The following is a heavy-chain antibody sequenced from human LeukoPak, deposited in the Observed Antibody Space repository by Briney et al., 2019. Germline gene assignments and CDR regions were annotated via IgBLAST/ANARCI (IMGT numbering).Heavy chain of an antibody. D-gene: IGHD6-19*01. CDR1: GLTFSNYY. V-gene: IGHV3-7*01. J-gene: IGHJ4*02. CDR2: IRQDGSAQ. Sequence: GGSLRLSCAASGLTFSNYYMNWVRQAPGKGLEWVANIRQDGSAQFYADSVKGRFTISRDNAKNSLYLQMNSLRDEDTAIYYCARWLYSSGWAIDYWGQGTLVTVSS. CDR3: ARWLYSSGWAIDY.